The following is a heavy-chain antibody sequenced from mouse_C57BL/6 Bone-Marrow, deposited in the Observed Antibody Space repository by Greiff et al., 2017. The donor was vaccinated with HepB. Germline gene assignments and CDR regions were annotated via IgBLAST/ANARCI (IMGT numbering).Heavy chain of an antibody. V-gene: IGHV1-47*01. Sequence: QVQLQQSGAELVKPGASVKMSCKASGYTFTTYPIEWMKQNHGKSLEWIGNFHPYNDDTKYNEKFKGKATLPVEKSSSTVYLELSRLTSDGSAVYYCARRSAYGSSYEFAYWGQGTLVTVSA. CDR1: GYTFTTYP. CDR3: ARRSAYGSSYEFAY. D-gene: IGHD1-1*01. J-gene: IGHJ3*01. CDR2: FHPYNDDT.